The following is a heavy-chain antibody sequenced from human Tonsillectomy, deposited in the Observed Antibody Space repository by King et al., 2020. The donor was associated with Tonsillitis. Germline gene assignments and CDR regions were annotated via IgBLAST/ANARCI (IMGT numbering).Heavy chain of an antibody. CDR2: ISAYNGNT. V-gene: IGHV1-18*01. D-gene: IGHD3-3*01. Sequence: QLVQSGAEVKKPGASVKVSCKASGYTFTSYGISWVRQAPGQGVEGVGLISAYNGNTNYAQKLPGKVTMTTETSPTTAYLALRSLGSDDTAVSYCAWDYDDFWSGSGGWFDPWGQGTLVTVSS. J-gene: IGHJ5*02. CDR3: AWDYDDFWSGSGGWFDP. CDR1: GYTFTSYG.